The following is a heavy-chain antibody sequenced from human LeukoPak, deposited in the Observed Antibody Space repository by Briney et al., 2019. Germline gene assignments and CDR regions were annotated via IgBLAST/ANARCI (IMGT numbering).Heavy chain of an antibody. D-gene: IGHD3-10*01. CDR1: GFTFSSYG. CDR3: ASLLWFGELWSGGDY. J-gene: IGHJ4*02. V-gene: IGHV3-30*02. CDR2: IRYDGSNK. Sequence: GGSLRLSCAASGFTFSSYGIHWVRQAPGKGLEWVAFIRYDGSNKYYADSVKGRFTISRDNSKNTLYLQMNSLRAEDTAVYYCASLLWFGELWSGGDYWGQGTLVTVSS.